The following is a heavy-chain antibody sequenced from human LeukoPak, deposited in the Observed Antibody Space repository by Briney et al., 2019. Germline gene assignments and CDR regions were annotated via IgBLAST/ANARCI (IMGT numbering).Heavy chain of an antibody. V-gene: IGHV1-24*01. CDR1: GYTLTELS. D-gene: IGHD5-12*01. Sequence: ASVKVSCKVSGYTLTELSMHWVRQAPGKGLEWMGGFDPEGGETIYAQKFQGRVTMTEDTSTDTAYMELSSLRSEDTAVYYCATDSEDSGYDANWFDPWGQGTLVTVSS. CDR2: FDPEGGET. J-gene: IGHJ5*02. CDR3: ATDSEDSGYDANWFDP.